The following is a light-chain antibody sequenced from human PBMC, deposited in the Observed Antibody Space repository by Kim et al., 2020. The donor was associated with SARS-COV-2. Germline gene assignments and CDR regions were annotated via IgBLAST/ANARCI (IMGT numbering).Light chain of an antibody. V-gene: IGLV3-1*01. CDR1: NFCPNF. J-gene: IGLJ2*01. CDR2: HHT. Sequence: LSPGPTARLPFSGANFCPNFARWYHPQPGQPPFLFIYHHTTRPSGIPERFSVSTSGNTATLTISGTQAIDEADYYCQAWDSSALVFGGGPQLTVL. CDR3: QAWDSSALV.